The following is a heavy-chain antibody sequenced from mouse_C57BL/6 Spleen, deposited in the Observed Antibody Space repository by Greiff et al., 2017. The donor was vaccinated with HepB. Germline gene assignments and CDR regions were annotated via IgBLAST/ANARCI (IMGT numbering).Heavy chain of an antibody. CDR2: IWRGGST. J-gene: IGHJ4*01. V-gene: IGHV2-5*01. CDR1: GFSLTSYG. Sequence: VQRVESGPGLVQPSQSLSITCTVSGFSLTSYGVHWVRQSPGKGLEWLGVIWRGGSTDYNAAFMSRLSITKDNSKSQVFFKMNSLQADETAIYYCAKNQEWEGALWYWGVGASVTVSS. D-gene: IGHD1-3*01. CDR3: AKNQEWEGALWY.